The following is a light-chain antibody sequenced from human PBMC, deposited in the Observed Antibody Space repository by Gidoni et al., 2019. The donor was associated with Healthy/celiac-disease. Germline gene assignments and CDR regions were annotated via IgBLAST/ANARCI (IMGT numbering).Light chain of an antibody. Sequence: DIQMTQSPSTLSASVGDSVIITCRVSQPINNWLAWYQQKPGKAPKLLIYKASTLESGVPSRFSGRGSGTEFTLTISSLQPDDFATYYCQQYSSYSLFTFGPGTKVDIK. V-gene: IGKV1-5*03. CDR3: QQYSSYSLFT. CDR1: QPINNW. J-gene: IGKJ3*01. CDR2: KAS.